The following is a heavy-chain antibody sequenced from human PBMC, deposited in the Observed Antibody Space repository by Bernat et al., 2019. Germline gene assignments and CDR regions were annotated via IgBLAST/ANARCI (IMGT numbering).Heavy chain of an antibody. CDR2: IYYSGST. Sequence: QVQLQESGPGLVKPSQTLSLTCTVSGGSISSGGYYWSWIRQHPGKGLEWIGYIYYSGSTYYNPSLKSRVTISVDTSKNQFSLKLSSVTAADTAVYYCARDRPMVRGVANWFDPWGQGTLVTVSS. V-gene: IGHV4-31*03. CDR3: ARDRPMVRGVANWFDP. D-gene: IGHD3-10*01. CDR1: GGSISSGGYY. J-gene: IGHJ5*02.